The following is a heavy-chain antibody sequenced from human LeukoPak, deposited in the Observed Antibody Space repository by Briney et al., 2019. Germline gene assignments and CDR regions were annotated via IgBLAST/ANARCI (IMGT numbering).Heavy chain of an antibody. J-gene: IGHJ4*02. Sequence: ASVKVSCKASGYTFTGYYMHWVRQAPGQGLEWMVPINPNSGGTNYAQKFQGRVTMTRDTSISTAYMELSRLRSDDTAMYYCATEGGYYDSSGYYFDYWGQGTLVTVSS. V-gene: IGHV1-2*06. CDR2: INPNSGGT. CDR1: GYTFTGYY. D-gene: IGHD3-22*01. CDR3: ATEGGYYDSSGYYFDY.